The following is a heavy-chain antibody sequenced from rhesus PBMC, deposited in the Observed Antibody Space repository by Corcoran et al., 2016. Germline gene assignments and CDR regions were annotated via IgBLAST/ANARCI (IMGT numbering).Heavy chain of an antibody. J-gene: IGHJ2*01. CDR1: VYSFTSYW. D-gene: IGHD6-37*01. CDR3: AKDDYSGGCCWYFDH. Sequence: GAEVNTPGASLKISCKTSVYSFTSYWISWVRQMHGKGLEWMGAIDPRDSDTRYNPSFHSQVTISAAKSISTAYLQWSRLKASANATYYCAKDDYSGGCCWYFDHWGPGTPITISS. V-gene: IGHV5-20*01. CDR2: IDPRDSDT.